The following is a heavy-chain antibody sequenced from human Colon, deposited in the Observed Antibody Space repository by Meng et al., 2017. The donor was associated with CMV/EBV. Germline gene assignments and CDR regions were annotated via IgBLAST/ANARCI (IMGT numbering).Heavy chain of an antibody. CDR2: ICGNGASA. V-gene: IGHV3-23*01. J-gene: IGHJ4*02. CDR3: AKGFY. CDR1: GFRFNNDF. Sequence: EGEVCDAWAELWQPGGFLMLPCAVSGFRFNNDFMTWVRQAPGKGLEWVATICGNGASAYYADSVKGRFTISRDNSKNMVYLQMKTLRDEDTAVYYCAKGFYWGQGTLVTVSS.